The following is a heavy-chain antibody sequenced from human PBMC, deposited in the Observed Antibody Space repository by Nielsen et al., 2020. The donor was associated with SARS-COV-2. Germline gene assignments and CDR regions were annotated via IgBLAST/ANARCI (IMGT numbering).Heavy chain of an antibody. D-gene: IGHD3-3*01. V-gene: IGHV3-48*03. CDR2: ISSSGSTI. J-gene: IGHJ6*02. CDR3: ARDVIFGVVTSYYYYGVDV. Sequence: VRQAPGKGLEWVSYISSSGSTIYYADSVKGRFTISRDNAKNSLYLQMNSLRAEDTAVYYCARDVIFGVVTSYYYYGVDVWGQGTTVTVSS.